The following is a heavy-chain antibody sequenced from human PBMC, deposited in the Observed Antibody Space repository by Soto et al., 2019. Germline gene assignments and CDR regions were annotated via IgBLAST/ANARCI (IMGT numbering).Heavy chain of an antibody. Sequence: PGGSLRLSCAASGFTFNSYWMHWVRQAPEKGLVWVSQIDSDGNSTTYADSVKGRFTISRDDSKNTLSLQMNSLRAEDTAVYYCARDSAWLFDSWGQGTLVTVSS. J-gene: IGHJ4*02. CDR2: IDSDGNST. CDR3: ARDSAWLFDS. D-gene: IGHD5-12*01. V-gene: IGHV3-74*01. CDR1: GFTFNSYW.